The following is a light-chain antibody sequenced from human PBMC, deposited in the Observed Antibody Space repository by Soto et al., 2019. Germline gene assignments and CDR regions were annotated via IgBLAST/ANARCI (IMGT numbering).Light chain of an antibody. CDR3: QQYSTYPLT. V-gene: IGKV1-8*01. J-gene: IGKJ3*01. CDR1: QGISSY. CDR2: AAS. Sequence: AIRMTQSPSSFSASTGDRVTITCRASQGISSYLAWYQQKPGKAPKLLIYAASTLQSGVPSRFSGSGSGKDFTLTISCLQSEDFATYYCQQYSTYPLTFGPGTKVEIK.